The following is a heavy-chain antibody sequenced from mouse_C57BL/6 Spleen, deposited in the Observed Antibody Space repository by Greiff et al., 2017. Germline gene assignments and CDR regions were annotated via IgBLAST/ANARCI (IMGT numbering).Heavy chain of an antibody. J-gene: IGHJ3*01. Sequence: QVQLQQSGAELVKPGASVKISCKASGYAFSSSWMNWVKQRPGKGLEWIGQIYPGDGDTNYNGKFKGKATLTADKSSRTAYMQLSSLTSEDSAVYFCAREWIYYDYDRGAWFAYWGQGTLVTVSA. V-gene: IGHV1-80*01. CDR1: GYAFSSSW. CDR3: AREWIYYDYDRGAWFAY. D-gene: IGHD2-4*01. CDR2: IYPGDGDT.